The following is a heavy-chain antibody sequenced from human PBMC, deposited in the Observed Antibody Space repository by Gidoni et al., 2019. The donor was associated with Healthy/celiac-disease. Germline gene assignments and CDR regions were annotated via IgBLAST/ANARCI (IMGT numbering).Heavy chain of an antibody. D-gene: IGHD4-17*01. CDR2: IYSGGST. V-gene: IGHV3-66*02. Sequence: EVQLVASGGGLVQPGGSLRLSCAASVFPVSRNYMSWVRQAPGKGLEWVSVIYSGGSTYYADSVKGRFTISRDNSKNTLYLQMNSLRAEDTAVYYCASETTVTVDAYYYMDVWGKGTTVTVSS. CDR1: VFPVSRNY. CDR3: ASETTVTVDAYYYMDV. J-gene: IGHJ6*03.